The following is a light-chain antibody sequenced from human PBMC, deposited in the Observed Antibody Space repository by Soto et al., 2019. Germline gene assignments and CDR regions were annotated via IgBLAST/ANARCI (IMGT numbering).Light chain of an antibody. V-gene: IGKV3-20*01. CDR3: QQYGSSLT. CDR2: GAS. J-gene: IGKJ4*01. CDR1: QSVSSSY. Sequence: EIVLTQSPGTLSLSPGERATLSCRASQSVSSSYLAWYQQTPGQAPRLLTYGASSRPTGIPDRFNGSGSCADFTITISSLEQEDFAVYYWQQYGSSLTFGGVTKVEI.